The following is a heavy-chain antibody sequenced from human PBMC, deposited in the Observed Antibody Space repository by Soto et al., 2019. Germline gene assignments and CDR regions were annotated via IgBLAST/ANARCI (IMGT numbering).Heavy chain of an antibody. CDR3: ARVLWFGEFERYGMDV. J-gene: IGHJ6*02. V-gene: IGHV1-18*01. CDR2: ISAYNGNT. D-gene: IGHD3-10*01. Sequence: QVQLVQSGAEVKKPGASVKVSCKASGYTFTSYGISWVRQAPGQGLEWMGWISAYNGNTNYAQKLQGRVTMTTDTSTSIAYMELRSLRSDDTAVYYCARVLWFGEFERYGMDVWGQGTTVTVSS. CDR1: GYTFTSYG.